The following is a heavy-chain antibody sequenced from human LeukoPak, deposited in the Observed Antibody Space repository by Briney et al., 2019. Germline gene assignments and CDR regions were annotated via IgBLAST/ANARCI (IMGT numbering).Heavy chain of an antibody. D-gene: IGHD2-8*02. Sequence: PGGSLRLSCAASGFTFSSYAMHWVRQAPGKGLEWVSSISSSSRYIYYTDSMKGRFTISRDNAKNSLYLQMNSLRAEDTAIYYCATYRQVLLPFESWGQGTLVTVSS. CDR1: GFTFSSYA. CDR3: ATYRQVLLPFES. J-gene: IGHJ4*02. V-gene: IGHV3-21*04. CDR2: ISSSSRYI.